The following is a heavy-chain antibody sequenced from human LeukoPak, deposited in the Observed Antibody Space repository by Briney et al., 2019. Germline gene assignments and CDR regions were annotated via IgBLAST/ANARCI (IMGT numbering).Heavy chain of an antibody. CDR1: GYTFTGYY. J-gene: IGHJ5*02. V-gene: IGHV1-2*02. D-gene: IGHD4-17*01. CDR2: INPNSGGT. CDR3: ARIRSYGDYVGVEFDP. Sequence: ASVKVSCKASGYTFTGYYMHGVRQAPGQGLEWMGWINPNSGGTNYAQKFQGRVTMTRDTSISTAYMELSRLRSDDTAVYYCARIRSYGDYVGVEFDPWGQGTLVTVSS.